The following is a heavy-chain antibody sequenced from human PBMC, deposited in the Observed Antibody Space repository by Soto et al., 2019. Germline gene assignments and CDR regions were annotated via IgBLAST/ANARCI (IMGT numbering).Heavy chain of an antibody. CDR1: GGAISCYY. CDR3: ARDGEGASNHHWVDL. Sequence: QVQLQESGPRLVKPSETLSLTCSVYGGAISCYYWSWIRRPPGPGLEWIGYIYYTGSPNYIPSLRWRVTLSLDTAKNQFSLNVSSQTAADTAVYYCARDGEGASNHHWVDLWGQGARVTGSS. CDR2: IYYTGSP. D-gene: IGHD2-8*01. J-gene: IGHJ5*02. V-gene: IGHV4-59*01.